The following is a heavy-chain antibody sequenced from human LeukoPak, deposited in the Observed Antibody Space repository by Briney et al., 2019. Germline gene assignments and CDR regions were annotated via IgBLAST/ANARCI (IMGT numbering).Heavy chain of an antibody. V-gene: IGHV3-30*18. D-gene: IGHD6-6*01. Sequence: PSGRSLRLSCAASGFTFSSYGMHWVRQAPGKGLEWVAVISYDGSNKYYADSVKGRFTISRDNSKNTLYLQMNSLRAEDTAVYYCAKGEQLLGVKGVVDYWGQGTLVTVSS. CDR3: AKGEQLLGVKGVVDY. CDR2: ISYDGSNK. J-gene: IGHJ4*02. CDR1: GFTFSSYG.